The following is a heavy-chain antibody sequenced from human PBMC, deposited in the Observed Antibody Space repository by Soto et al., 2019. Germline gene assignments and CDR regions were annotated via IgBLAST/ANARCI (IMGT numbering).Heavy chain of an antibody. CDR1: GGSISSSSYY. V-gene: IGHV4-39*01. CDR3: ARRSLQWLVPFGFDY. D-gene: IGHD6-19*01. Sequence: SETLSLTCTVSGGSISSSSYYWGWIRQPPGKGLEWIGSIYYSGSTYYNPSLKSRVTISVDTSKNQFSLKLSSVTAADTAVYYCARRSLQWLVPFGFDYWGQGTLVTVSS. J-gene: IGHJ4*02. CDR2: IYYSGST.